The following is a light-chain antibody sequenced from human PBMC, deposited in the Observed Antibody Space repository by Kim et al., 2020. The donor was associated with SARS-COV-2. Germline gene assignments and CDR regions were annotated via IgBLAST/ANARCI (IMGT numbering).Light chain of an antibody. V-gene: IGLV1-44*01. CDR3: AVWDDSLTGHVV. J-gene: IGLJ2*01. CDR1: T. Sequence: TVKWYQQVPGPAPKLLIFNDNQRPSGVPDRFSASKSGTSASLAISALQSDDEADYYCAVWDDSLTGHVVFGGGTQLTVL. CDR2: NDN.